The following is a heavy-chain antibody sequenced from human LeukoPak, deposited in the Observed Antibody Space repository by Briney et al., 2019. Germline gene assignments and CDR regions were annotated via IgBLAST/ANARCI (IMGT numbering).Heavy chain of an antibody. CDR2: IYSGGST. J-gene: IGHJ4*02. Sequence: GGSLRLSCAASGFTFSRYNMSWVRQAPGKGLEWVSVIYSGGSTYYADSVKGRFTISRDNSKNTLYLQMNSLRAEDTAVYYCARDCSSTSCYSHWGQGTLVTVSS. D-gene: IGHD2-2*02. CDR3: ARDCSSTSCYSH. CDR1: GFTFSRYN. V-gene: IGHV3-53*01.